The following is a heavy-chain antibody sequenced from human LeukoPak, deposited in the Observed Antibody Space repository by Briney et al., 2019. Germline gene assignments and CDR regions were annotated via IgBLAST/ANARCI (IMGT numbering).Heavy chain of an antibody. Sequence: GGSLRLSCAASGFTFSTYAMSWIRQAPGKGLEWVSVVSGSGDGTYYAVSVKGRFTISRDNSKNTLYLQMNSLRAEDTAVYYCARDRYLDLWGRGTLVTVSS. CDR3: ARDRYLDL. J-gene: IGHJ2*01. CDR2: VSGSGDGT. CDR1: GFTFSTYA. V-gene: IGHV3-23*01.